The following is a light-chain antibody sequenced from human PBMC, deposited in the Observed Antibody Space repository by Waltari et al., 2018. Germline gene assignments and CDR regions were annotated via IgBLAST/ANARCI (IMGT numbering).Light chain of an antibody. V-gene: IGKV3-20*01. CDR1: QNITNNY. CDR2: DSS. Sequence: EVILTQSPDTLSLSPGARATLSCRASQNITNNYLAWYQQKPGLAPRLLIYDSSSRATGVPERFSGSGSGTDFTLTIGRLEPEDYAVYYCQQYENSPLTFGGGTQVETK. J-gene: IGKJ4*01. CDR3: QQYENSPLT.